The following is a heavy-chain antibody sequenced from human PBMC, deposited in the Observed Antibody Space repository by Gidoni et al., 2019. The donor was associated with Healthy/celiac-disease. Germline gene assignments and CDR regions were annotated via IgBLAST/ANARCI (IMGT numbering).Heavy chain of an antibody. Sequence: QVQLVQSGAEVKKPGASVKVSCKASGYTFTSYAMHWVRQAPGQRLEWMGWINAGNGNTKYSQKFQGRVTITRDTSASTAYMELSSLRSEDTAVYYCARDRPTYYYYYGMDVWGQGTTVTVSS. CDR1: GYTFTSYA. J-gene: IGHJ6*02. CDR3: ARDRPTYYYYYGMDV. V-gene: IGHV1-3*01. CDR2: INAGNGNT.